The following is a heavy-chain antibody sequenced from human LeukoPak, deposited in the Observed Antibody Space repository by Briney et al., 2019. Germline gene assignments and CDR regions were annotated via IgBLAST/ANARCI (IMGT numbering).Heavy chain of an antibody. CDR1: GFTFSTYS. CDR2: ISSSSGTI. V-gene: IGHV3-48*01. Sequence: GGSLRLFCAASGFTFSTYSMNWVRQAPGKGLEWVSYISSSSGTIYYADSVKGRFTISRDNAMNSLYLQMNSLRAEDTAVYYCARDGFAYWGQGTLVTVSS. J-gene: IGHJ4*02. CDR3: ARDGFAY.